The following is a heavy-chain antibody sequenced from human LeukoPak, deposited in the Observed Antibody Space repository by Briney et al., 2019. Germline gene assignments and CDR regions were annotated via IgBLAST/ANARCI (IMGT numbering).Heavy chain of an antibody. CDR1: GGSISTGNYW. Sequence: SETLSLTCDVSGGSISTGNYWWGWLRQPPGKGLEWIGIIFHTGKTHDNPSLRGRVSMSVDTSKNQFSLRLSAVTAADTAVYYCARQMGVGVWALDYWGQGALVTVTS. D-gene: IGHD3-16*01. CDR2: IFHTGKT. J-gene: IGHJ4*02. V-gene: IGHV4-39*01. CDR3: ARQMGVGVWALDY.